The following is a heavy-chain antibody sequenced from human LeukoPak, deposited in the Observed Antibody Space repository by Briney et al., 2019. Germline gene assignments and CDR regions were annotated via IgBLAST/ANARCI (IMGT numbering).Heavy chain of an antibody. CDR1: GFTFSSYS. V-gene: IGHV3-48*01. Sequence: GGSLRLSCAASGFTFSSYSMLWVRQAPGKGLEWVSYISSSSSTIYYADSVKGRFTISRDNAKSSLYLQMNTLRAEDTAVYYCARDRHKYNYDSGGYPPYWGQGTLVTVSS. J-gene: IGHJ4*02. D-gene: IGHD3-22*01. CDR2: ISSSSSTI. CDR3: ARDRHKYNYDSGGYPPY.